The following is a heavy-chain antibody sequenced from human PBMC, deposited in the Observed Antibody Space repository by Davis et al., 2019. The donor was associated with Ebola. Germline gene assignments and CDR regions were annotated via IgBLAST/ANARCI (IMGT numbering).Heavy chain of an antibody. CDR1: GFTFSSYW. CDR3: ARDQYYYGLDV. V-gene: IGHV3-7*01. CDR2: IKQDGSEK. J-gene: IGHJ6*02. Sequence: GESLKISCAASGFTFSSYWMSWVRQAPGKGLEWVANIKQDGSEKYYVDSVKGRFTISRDNAKNSLYLQMNSLRAEDTAVYYCARDQYYYGLDVWGQGTTVTVPS.